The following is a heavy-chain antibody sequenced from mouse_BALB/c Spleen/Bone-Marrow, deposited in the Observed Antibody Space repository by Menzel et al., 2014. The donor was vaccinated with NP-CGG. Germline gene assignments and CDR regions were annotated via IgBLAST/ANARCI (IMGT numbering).Heavy chain of an antibody. CDR3: TRSGNYLFAY. J-gene: IGHJ3*01. CDR1: GYTFTNYY. CDR2: INPGNGGT. V-gene: IGHV1S81*02. D-gene: IGHD2-1*01. Sequence: LVESGAELVKPGASVRLSCKASGYTFTNYYMYWVKQRPGQGLEWIGEINPGNGGTNFNEKFKSKATLTVDKSSNTTYMQLSSLTSEDSAVYYCTRSGNYLFAYWGQGTLVTVSA.